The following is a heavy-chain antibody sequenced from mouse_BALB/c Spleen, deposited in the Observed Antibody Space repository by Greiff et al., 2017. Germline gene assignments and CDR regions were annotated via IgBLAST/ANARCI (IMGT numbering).Heavy chain of an antibody. Sequence: EVMLVESGGGLVQPGGSRKLSCAASGFTFSSFGMHWVRQAPEKGLEWVAYISSGSSTIYYADTVKGRFTISRDNPKNTLFLQMTSLRSEDTAMYYCAREEETGSFAYWGQGTLVTVSA. D-gene: IGHD4-1*01. CDR2: ISSGSSTI. CDR3: AREEETGSFAY. J-gene: IGHJ3*01. CDR1: GFTFSSFG. V-gene: IGHV5-17*02.